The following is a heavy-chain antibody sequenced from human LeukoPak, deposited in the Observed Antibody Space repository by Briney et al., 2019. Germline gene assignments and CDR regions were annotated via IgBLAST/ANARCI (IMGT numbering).Heavy chain of an antibody. CDR1: GFTFSSYA. V-gene: IGHV3-30-3*01. Sequence: PGRSLRLSCAASGFTFSSYAMHWVRQAPGKGLEWVAVISYDGSNKYYADSVKGRFTISRDNSKNTPYLQMNSLRAEDTAVYYCARDPFDNWNSEDDAFDIWGQGTMVTVSS. CDR3: ARDPFDNWNSEDDAFDI. CDR2: ISYDGSNK. D-gene: IGHD1-7*01. J-gene: IGHJ3*02.